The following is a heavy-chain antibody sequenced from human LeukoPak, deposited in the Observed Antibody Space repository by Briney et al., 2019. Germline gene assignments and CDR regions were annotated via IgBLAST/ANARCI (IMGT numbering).Heavy chain of an antibody. J-gene: IGHJ5*02. CDR2: ISYSGST. CDR3: ARVPNYCSGGSCYPYNWFDP. V-gene: IGHV4-59*01. CDR1: SSSISSYF. D-gene: IGHD2-15*01. Sequence: SETLSLTCTVSSSSISSYFWSWIRQPPGMGLEWIGYISYSGSTNYNPSLRSRVTISLDTSKNQFSLKLSSVTAADTAVYYCARVPNYCSGGSCYPYNWFDPWGQGTLVTVSS.